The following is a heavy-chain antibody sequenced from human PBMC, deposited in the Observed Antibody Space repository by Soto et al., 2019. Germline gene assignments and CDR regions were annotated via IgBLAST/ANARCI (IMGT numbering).Heavy chain of an antibody. J-gene: IGHJ6*03. CDR3: AGGGGFNTGSAV. V-gene: IGHV1-2*02. D-gene: IGHD3-16*01. Sequence: ASVKVCCRASGYTFTGYYMHWVRQAPRQVLEWMGWINPNSFCTNYSQKFQVSVTMTRDTSISTAYMELSRLRCDDTAFHSWAGGGGFNTGSAVGGNGTSDPV. CDR1: GYTFTGYY. CDR2: INPNSFCT.